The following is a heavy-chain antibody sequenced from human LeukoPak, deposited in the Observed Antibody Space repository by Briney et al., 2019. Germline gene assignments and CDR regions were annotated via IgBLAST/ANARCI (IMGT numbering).Heavy chain of an antibody. J-gene: IGHJ4*02. CDR1: GGSFSGYY. V-gene: IGHV4-34*01. CDR2: INHSGST. D-gene: IGHD3-3*01. Sequence: PSETLSLTCAVYGGSFSGYYWSWIRQPRGKGLEWIGEINHSGSTNYNPSLKSRVTISVDTSKNQFSLKLSSVTAADPAVYYCARLKTYYDFWSGYYPYYFDYWGQGTLVTVSS. CDR3: ARLKTYYDFWSGYYPYYFDY.